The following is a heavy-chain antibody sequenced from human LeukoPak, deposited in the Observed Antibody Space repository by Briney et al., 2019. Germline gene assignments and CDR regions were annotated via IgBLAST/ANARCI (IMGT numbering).Heavy chain of an antibody. D-gene: IGHD1-26*01. J-gene: IGHJ4*02. V-gene: IGHV4-59*08. Sequence: SETLSLTCTVSGDSFTNYYWSWIRQPPGKGLEWIGYIYYTGAAYYIPSLKSRVTISVDTSKNQFSLKLSSVTAADTAVYYCARSSGTHHEGFDYWGQRTLVTVSS. CDR2: IYYTGAA. CDR1: GDSFTNYY. CDR3: ARSSGTHHEGFDY.